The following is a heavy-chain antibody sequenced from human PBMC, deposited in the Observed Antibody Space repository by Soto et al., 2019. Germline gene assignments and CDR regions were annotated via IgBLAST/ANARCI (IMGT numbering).Heavy chain of an antibody. CDR1: GGSISSYY. V-gene: IGHV4-59*01. J-gene: IGHJ3*02. CDR2: IYYSGST. Sequence: SETLSLTCTVSGGSISSYYWSWIRQPPGKGLEWIGYIYYSGSTNYNPSLKSRVTISVDTSKNQFSLKLSSVTAADTAVYYCARDVHDGLDIWGQGTMVTLSS. CDR3: ARDVHDGLDI.